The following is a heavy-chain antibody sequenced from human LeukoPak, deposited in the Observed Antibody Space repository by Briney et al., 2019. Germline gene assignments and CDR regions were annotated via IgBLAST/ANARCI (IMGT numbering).Heavy chain of an antibody. J-gene: IGHJ4*02. CDR2: FDPEDGET. Sequence: GASVKVSCKASGYTFTSYGISWARQAPGKGLEWMGGFDPEDGETIYAQKFQGRVTMTEDTSTDTAYMELSSLRSEDTAVYYCATDSPGPTGTTVFWYWGQGTLVTVSS. CDR3: ATDSPGPTGTTVFWY. V-gene: IGHV1-24*01. CDR1: GYTFTSYG. D-gene: IGHD1-7*01.